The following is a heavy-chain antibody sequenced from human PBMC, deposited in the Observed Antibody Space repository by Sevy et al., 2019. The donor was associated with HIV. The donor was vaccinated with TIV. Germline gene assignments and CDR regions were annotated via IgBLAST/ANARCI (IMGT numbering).Heavy chain of an antibody. Sequence: GGSLRLSCAASGFTFSKYGMHWVRQAPGKGLEWVALIWYDGSNKYYADSVKGRFTISRDNSKNTLYLQMNSLRAEDTAVYYCATSGGETWGQGTLVTVSS. CDR3: ATSGGET. CDR2: IWYDGSNK. CDR1: GFTFSKYG. D-gene: IGHD3-16*01. V-gene: IGHV3-33*01. J-gene: IGHJ5*02.